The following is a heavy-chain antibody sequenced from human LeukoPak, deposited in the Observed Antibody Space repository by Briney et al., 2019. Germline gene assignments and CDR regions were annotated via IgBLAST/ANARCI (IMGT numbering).Heavy chain of an antibody. Sequence: GGSLRLSCAASGFDFSSNWMHWVRHAPGQGLVWVSRIKGDGISTNYADSVKGRFTISRDIAKNALYLQMNSLRAEDTGVHYCAKDHYWSIDYWGRGTLVTVSS. J-gene: IGHJ4*02. V-gene: IGHV3-74*01. CDR3: AKDHYWSIDY. CDR2: IKGDGIST. CDR1: GFDFSSNW. D-gene: IGHD3-3*01.